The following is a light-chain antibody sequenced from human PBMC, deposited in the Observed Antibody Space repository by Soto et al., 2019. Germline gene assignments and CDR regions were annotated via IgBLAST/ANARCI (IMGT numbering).Light chain of an antibody. CDR1: QSVSSN. Sequence: EIVMTQSPATLSVSPGERATLSCRASQSVSSNLAWYQQKPGQAPRLLIYGASSSATGIPARFSGSGSGTEFTLTISSLQSEDFSVYYCQQYNNWSPGTFGQGTKLEIK. V-gene: IGKV3-15*01. CDR3: QQYNNWSPGT. J-gene: IGKJ2*01. CDR2: GAS.